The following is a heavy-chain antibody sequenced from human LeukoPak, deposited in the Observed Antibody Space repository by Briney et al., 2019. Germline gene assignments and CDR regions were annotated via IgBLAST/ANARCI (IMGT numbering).Heavy chain of an antibody. D-gene: IGHD6-25*01. Sequence: ASVTVSCTASVYTFTNYHINWVRQAPGQGLEWMGWMNPNNGDSGYAQKFQGRVTITRDTSITTSYMELRSLRSDDPAVYFCARTTSFTASGYDYWGQGTLVTVSS. V-gene: IGHV1-8*03. CDR1: VYTFTNYH. CDR2: MNPNNGDS. CDR3: ARTTSFTASGYDY. J-gene: IGHJ4*02.